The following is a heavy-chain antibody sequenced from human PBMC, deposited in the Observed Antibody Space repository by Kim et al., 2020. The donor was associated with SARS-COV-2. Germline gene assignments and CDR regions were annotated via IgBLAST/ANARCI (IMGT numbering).Heavy chain of an antibody. V-gene: IGHV1-2*06. CDR1: GYTFTGHY. CDR3: ARVPIVGPTGDFDY. Sequence: ASVKVSCKTSGYTFTGHYMHWVRQAPGQGLEWMGRINPNNGGTNYAQKCQGRVTMTRDTSISTASMELSSLRSDDPAVYYCARVPIVGPTGDFDYWGQGTLVTVSS. CDR2: INPNNGGT. J-gene: IGHJ4*02. D-gene: IGHD1-26*01.